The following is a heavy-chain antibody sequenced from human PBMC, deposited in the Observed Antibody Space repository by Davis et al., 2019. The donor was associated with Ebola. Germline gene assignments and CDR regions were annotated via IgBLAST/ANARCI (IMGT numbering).Heavy chain of an antibody. J-gene: IGHJ4*02. V-gene: IGHV3-23*01. CDR1: GFTFSIFA. Sequence: PGGSLRLSCAASGFTFSIFALSWVRQAPGKGLEWVSAINGRDESTYFADSVKGRFTISRDNSKSTVYLQMDSLRAEDTGVYYCAREGGGSWGYWGQGTLVTVSS. CDR2: INGRDEST. D-gene: IGHD3-10*01. CDR3: AREGGGSWGY.